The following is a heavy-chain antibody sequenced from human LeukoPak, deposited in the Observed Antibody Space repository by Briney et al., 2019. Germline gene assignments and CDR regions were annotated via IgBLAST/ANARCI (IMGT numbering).Heavy chain of an antibody. CDR2: IYTSGST. J-gene: IGHJ3*02. CDR1: GGSISSSSYY. Sequence: SETLSLTCTVSGGSISSSSYYWSWIRQPAGKGLEWIGRIYTSGSTNYNPSLKSRVTISVDTSKNQFSLKLSSVTAADTAVYYCAREIGAFDIWGQGTMVTVSS. V-gene: IGHV4-61*02. CDR3: AREIGAFDI.